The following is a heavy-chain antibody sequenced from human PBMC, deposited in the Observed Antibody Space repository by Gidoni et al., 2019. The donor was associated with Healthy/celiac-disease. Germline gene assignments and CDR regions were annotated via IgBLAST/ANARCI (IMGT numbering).Heavy chain of an antibody. D-gene: IGHD6-13*01. CDR1: GFTFSSYA. CDR2: ISGSGGST. J-gene: IGHJ4*02. Sequence: EVQLLESGGGLVQPGGSLRLSCAAPGFTFSSYAMRWVRQAPGKGLEWVSAISGSGGSTYYADSVKCRFTISRDNSKNTLYLQMNSLRAEDTAVYYCAKPLIAAGFGNWGQGTLVTVSS. CDR3: AKPLIAAGFGN. V-gene: IGHV3-23*01.